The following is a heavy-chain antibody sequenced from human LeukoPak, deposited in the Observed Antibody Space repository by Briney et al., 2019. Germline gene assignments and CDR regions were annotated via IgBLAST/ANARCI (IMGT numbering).Heavy chain of an antibody. Sequence: ASVKVSCKASGYTFTGYYMHWVRQAPGQGLEWMGWINPNSGGTNYAQKFQGRVTMTRDTSISTAYMELSRLRSDDTAVYYCARLQRGLRSCFAPWGQGTLVTVS. CDR1: GYTFTGYY. V-gene: IGHV1-2*02. J-gene: IGHJ5*02. CDR2: INPNSGGT. D-gene: IGHD5-12*01. CDR3: ARLQRGLRSCFAP.